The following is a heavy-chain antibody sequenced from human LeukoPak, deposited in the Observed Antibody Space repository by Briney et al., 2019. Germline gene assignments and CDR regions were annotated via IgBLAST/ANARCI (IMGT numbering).Heavy chain of an antibody. CDR1: GFTFSDYY. J-gene: IGHJ4*02. V-gene: IGHV4-4*09. CDR3: ARSYCGSDCSSGGGIVDF. Sequence: LRLSCTASGFTFSDYYMSWIRQAPGKGLEWLGYIYHSGRTNYNPSLKTRVTISVDTSKNQFALKLSSVTAADTAVYYCARSYCGSDCSSGGGIVDFWGQGTLVTVSS. D-gene: IGHD2-21*02. CDR2: IYHSGRT.